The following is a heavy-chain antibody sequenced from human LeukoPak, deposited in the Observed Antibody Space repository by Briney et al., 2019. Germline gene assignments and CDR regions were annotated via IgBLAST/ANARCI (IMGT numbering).Heavy chain of an antibody. CDR3: ARQSGYCSGGSCNDAFDI. Sequence: SETLSLTCTVSGGSISSSSYYWGWIRQPPGKVLEWIGSIYYSGSTYYNPSLKSRVTISVDTSKNQFSLKLSSVTAADTAVYYCARQSGYCSGGSCNDAFDIWGQGTMVTVSS. V-gene: IGHV4-39*01. J-gene: IGHJ3*02. CDR1: GGSISSSSYY. CDR2: IYYSGST. D-gene: IGHD2-15*01.